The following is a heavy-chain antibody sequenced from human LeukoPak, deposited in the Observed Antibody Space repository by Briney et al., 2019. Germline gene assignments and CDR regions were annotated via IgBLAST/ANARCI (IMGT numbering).Heavy chain of an antibody. Sequence: ASVKVSCKASGYTFTSYGISWVRQAPGQGLEWMGWISAYNGNTNYAQKFQGRVTMTRNTSISTAYMELSSLRSEDTAVYYCARRSPIDCSSTSCFHYYYGMDVWGQGTTVTVSS. D-gene: IGHD2-2*01. CDR3: ARRSPIDCSSTSCFHYYYGMDV. V-gene: IGHV1-18*01. CDR2: ISAYNGNT. CDR1: GYTFTSYG. J-gene: IGHJ6*02.